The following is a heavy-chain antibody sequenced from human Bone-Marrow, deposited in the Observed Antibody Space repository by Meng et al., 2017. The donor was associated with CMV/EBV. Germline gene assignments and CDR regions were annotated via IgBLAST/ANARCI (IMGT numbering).Heavy chain of an antibody. CDR3: ATRSASDY. D-gene: IGHD2-2*01. V-gene: IGHV3-7*01. CDR1: GFTFDDYG. CDR2: IKEDGSQQ. J-gene: IGHJ4*02. Sequence: GESQKISCAASGFTFDDYGMSWVRQAPGKGLEWVASIKEDGSQQYYGDSVKGRFTISRDNARNSLYLQMHSLRAEDTAVYHCATRSASDYWGQGALVTVSS.